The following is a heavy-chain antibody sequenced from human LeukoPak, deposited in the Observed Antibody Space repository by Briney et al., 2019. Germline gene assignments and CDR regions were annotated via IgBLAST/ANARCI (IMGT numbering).Heavy chain of an antibody. D-gene: IGHD2-15*01. CDR3: ARVWSGGSLGYFDY. Sequence: GASVKVSCKASGGTFSSYAISWVRQAPGQGLEWMGGIIPIFGTANYAQKFQGRVTMIADESTSTAYMELSSLRSEDTAVYYCARVWSGGSLGYFDYWGQGTLVTVSS. J-gene: IGHJ4*02. CDR2: IIPIFGTA. V-gene: IGHV1-69*13. CDR1: GGTFSSYA.